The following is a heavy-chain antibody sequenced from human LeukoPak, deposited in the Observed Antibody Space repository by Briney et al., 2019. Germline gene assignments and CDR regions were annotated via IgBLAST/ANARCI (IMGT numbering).Heavy chain of an antibody. V-gene: IGHV1-46*01. Sequence: GASVKVSCKASGYTFTSYYMHWVRQAPGQGLEWMGIINPSGGSTNYAQKFQGRVTVTTDTPTSTAYMELRSLRSDDTAVYYCARMDYCSGGTCYAADNYYYYMDVWGKGTTVTVSS. CDR3: ARMDYCSGGTCYAADNYYYYMDV. J-gene: IGHJ6*03. CDR1: GYTFTSYY. CDR2: INPSGGST. D-gene: IGHD2-15*01.